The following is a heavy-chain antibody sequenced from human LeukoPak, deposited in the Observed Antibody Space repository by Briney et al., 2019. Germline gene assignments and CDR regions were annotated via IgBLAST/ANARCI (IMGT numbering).Heavy chain of an antibody. CDR3: ARDNVVVAAISNDY. D-gene: IGHD2-15*01. CDR1: GYTFTGCY. CDR2: INPNSGGT. Sequence: ASVKVSCKASGYTFTGCYMHWVRQAPGQGLEWMGWINPNSGGTNYAQKFQGRVTMTRDTSISTAYMELSRLRSDDTAVYYCARDNVVVAAISNDYWGQGTLVTVSS. J-gene: IGHJ4*02. V-gene: IGHV1-2*02.